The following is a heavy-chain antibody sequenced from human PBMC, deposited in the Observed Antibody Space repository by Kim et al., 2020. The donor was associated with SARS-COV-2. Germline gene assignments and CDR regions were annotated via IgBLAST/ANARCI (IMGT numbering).Heavy chain of an antibody. CDR2: INHSGST. V-gene: IGHV4-34*01. Sequence: SETLSLTCAVYGGSFSGYYWSWIRQPPGKGLEWIGEINHSGSTNYNPSLKSRVTISVDTSKNQFSLKLSSVTAADTAVYYCARALSYSSSWYWIYWGQGTLVTVSS. J-gene: IGHJ4*02. CDR3: ARALSYSSSWYWIY. CDR1: GGSFSGYY. D-gene: IGHD6-13*01.